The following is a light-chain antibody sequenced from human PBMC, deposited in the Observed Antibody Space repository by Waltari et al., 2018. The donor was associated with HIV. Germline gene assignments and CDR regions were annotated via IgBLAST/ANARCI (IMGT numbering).Light chain of an antibody. CDR2: RDT. J-gene: IGLJ2*01. CDR3: QAWDSSTAV. CDR1: KLGDKY. V-gene: IGLV3-1*01. Sequence: SYELTQPPSVSMSPGQTASINCAGDKLGDKYACWYQQKSGQSPVLVIYRDTQRPSGIPERFSGSNSGNTATLTISGTQTMDEADYYCQAWDSSTAVFGGGTKLTVL.